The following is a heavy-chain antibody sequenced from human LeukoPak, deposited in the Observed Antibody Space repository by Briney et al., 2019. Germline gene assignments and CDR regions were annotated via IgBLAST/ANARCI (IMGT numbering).Heavy chain of an antibody. D-gene: IGHD3-10*01. Sequence: GGSLRLSCAASGFTFSDNYMSWVRQAPGKGLEWVPVIYSGSNTYYADSVKGRFTISRDNSKNTLYLQMNSLRAEDTAVYYCAREKGILELIYWGQGTLVTVSS. CDR3: AREKGILELIY. J-gene: IGHJ4*02. V-gene: IGHV3-66*01. CDR2: IYSGSNT. CDR1: GFTFSDNY.